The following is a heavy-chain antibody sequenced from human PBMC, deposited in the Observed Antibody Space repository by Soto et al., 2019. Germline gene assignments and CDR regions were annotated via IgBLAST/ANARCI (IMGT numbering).Heavy chain of an antibody. J-gene: IGHJ4*02. CDR1: GYSFEDYS. CDR2: ISWNGNFT. CDR3: VGGSWFD. V-gene: IGHV3-9*01. Sequence: EVQLVESGGDMVQPGRSLKLSCVGSGYSFEDYSMHWVRQAPGKGLEWVSGISWNGNFTGYADSVKGRFTISRDNAKNPLFLQMRCLSLEDTALYYCVGGSWFDWGQGTLVTVSS. D-gene: IGHD2-15*01.